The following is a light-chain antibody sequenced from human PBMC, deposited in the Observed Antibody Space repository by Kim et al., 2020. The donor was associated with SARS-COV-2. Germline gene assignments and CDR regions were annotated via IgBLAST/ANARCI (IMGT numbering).Light chain of an antibody. CDR2: RNN. CDR3: AAWDDSLSGPV. CDR1: SSNIGSNS. V-gene: IGLV1-47*01. J-gene: IGLJ3*02. Sequence: QSVLTQPPSASGTPGQRVTISCSGSSSNIGSNSVYWYQQLPGTAPKLLFYRNNQRPSGVPDRFSGSKSGTSTSLAISGLRSEDEADYYCAAWDDSLSGPVFGGGTQLTVL.